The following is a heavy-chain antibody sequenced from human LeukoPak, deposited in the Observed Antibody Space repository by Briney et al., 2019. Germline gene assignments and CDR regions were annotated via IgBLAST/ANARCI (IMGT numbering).Heavy chain of an antibody. V-gene: IGHV1-2*02. J-gene: IGHJ4*02. Sequence: GASVKVSCKASGYTFTGYFIHWVRQAPGQGLEWMGWINPNNGDTNYAQKFQGRVTMTRDTSITTAYMELSRLRSDDTAVYYCARDFGVVVAATVFDYWGQGTLVTVSS. D-gene: IGHD2-15*01. CDR3: ARDFGVVVAATVFDY. CDR2: INPNNGDT. CDR1: GYTFTGYF.